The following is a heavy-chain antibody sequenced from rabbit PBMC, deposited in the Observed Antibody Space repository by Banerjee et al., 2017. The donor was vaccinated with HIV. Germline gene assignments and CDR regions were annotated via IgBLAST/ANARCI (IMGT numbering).Heavy chain of an antibody. CDR2: IYTSSSGYT. Sequence: QQQLEESGGGLVQPEGSLTLTYKASGIDFSSSYYMCWVRQAPGKGLEWIACIYTSSSGYTYYASWAKGRFTISKTSSTTVTLQMTSLTAADTATYFCARGAWSSTSGFYFGLWGPGTLVTVS. CDR3: ARGAWSSTSGFYFGL. D-gene: IGHD1-1*01. CDR1: GIDFSSSYY. J-gene: IGHJ4*01. V-gene: IGHV1S45*01.